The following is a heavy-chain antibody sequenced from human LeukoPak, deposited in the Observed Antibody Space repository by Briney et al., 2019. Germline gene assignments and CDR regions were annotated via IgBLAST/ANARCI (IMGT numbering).Heavy chain of an antibody. V-gene: IGHV3-7*01. D-gene: IGHD5-18*01. J-gene: IGHJ6*02. Sequence: GGSLRLSCAASGFTFSSYWMSWVRQAPGKGLEWVANIKQDGIEKYYVDSVKGRFTITRDNAKNSLYLQMNSLRAEDTAVYYCARVRGYSYGYYYYYGMDVWGQGTTVTVSS. CDR1: GFTFSSYW. CDR2: IKQDGIEK. CDR3: ARVRGYSYGYYYYYGMDV.